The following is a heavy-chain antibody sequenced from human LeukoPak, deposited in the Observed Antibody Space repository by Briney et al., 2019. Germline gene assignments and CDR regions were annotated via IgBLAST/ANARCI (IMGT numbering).Heavy chain of an antibody. V-gene: IGHV1-18*01. Sequence: GAAVKVCCTASGYSFNDYGISWVRQTPGQGLEWMGWISPYNGDTNYAQKFQGRVTMTTDTSTSTVYMELRSLRSDDTALYYCARDHGGSAASDCFDYWGQGTMVTVSS. J-gene: IGHJ4*02. CDR2: ISPYNGDT. CDR3: ARDHGGSAASDCFDY. D-gene: IGHD2-15*01. CDR1: GYSFNDYG.